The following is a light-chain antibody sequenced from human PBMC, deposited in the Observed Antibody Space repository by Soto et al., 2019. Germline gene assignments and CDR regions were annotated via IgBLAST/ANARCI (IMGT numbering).Light chain of an antibody. Sequence: NFMLTQPHSVSESPGKTVTISCTRSSGSIASNSVQWYQQRPGSAPTTVIYEDNQRPSGVPDRFSGSIDSSSNSASLTISGLQTEDEADYYCQSYDSDNWVFGGGTKLTVL. J-gene: IGLJ3*02. CDR3: QSYDSDNWV. CDR2: EDN. CDR1: SGSIASNS. V-gene: IGLV6-57*03.